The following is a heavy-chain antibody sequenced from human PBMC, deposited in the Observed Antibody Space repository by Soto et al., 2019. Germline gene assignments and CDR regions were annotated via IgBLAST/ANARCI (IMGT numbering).Heavy chain of an antibody. CDR3: ARYSNPRIAVAGRFDY. V-gene: IGHV3-11*01. Sequence: PGGSLRLSCAASGFTFNNYAMSWVRQAPGRGLEWVSYISSSGSTIYYADSVKGRFTISRDNAKNSLYLQMNSLRAEDTAVYYCARYSNPRIAVAGRFDYWGQGTLVTVSS. CDR2: ISSSGSTI. J-gene: IGHJ4*02. D-gene: IGHD6-19*01. CDR1: GFTFNNYA.